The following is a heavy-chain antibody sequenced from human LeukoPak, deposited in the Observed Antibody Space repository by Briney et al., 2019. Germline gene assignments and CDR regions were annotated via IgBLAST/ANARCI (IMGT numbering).Heavy chain of an antibody. CDR1: GYSFTNYW. J-gene: IGHJ5*02. CDR2: IYPADSDT. D-gene: IGHD3-22*01. Sequence: PGEALKISWKGSGYSFTNYWIGWVRQMPGKGLEWMGIIYPADSDTRYSPSFQGQVTISAEKSINTAYLQWSSLKASDTGMYYCARRDSSSRDWFDPWGEGTLVTVSS. CDR3: ARRDSSSRDWFDP. V-gene: IGHV5-51*01.